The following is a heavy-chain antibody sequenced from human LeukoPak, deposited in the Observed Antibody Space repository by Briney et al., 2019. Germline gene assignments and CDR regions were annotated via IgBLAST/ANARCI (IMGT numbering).Heavy chain of an antibody. J-gene: IGHJ4*02. CDR2: THYSGST. Sequence: SETLSLTCIVSGGSINSYYWSWIRQPPGKGLEWIGYTHYSGSTNYSPSLKSRVTISVDTSKNQFSLKLTSVTAADTAVYYCARAYDGSGYLPGCWGQGTLVTVSS. D-gene: IGHD3-22*01. CDR3: ARAYDGSGYLPGC. CDR1: GGSINSYY. V-gene: IGHV4-59*01.